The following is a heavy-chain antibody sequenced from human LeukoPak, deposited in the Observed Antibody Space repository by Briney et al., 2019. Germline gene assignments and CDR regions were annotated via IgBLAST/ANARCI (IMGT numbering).Heavy chain of an antibody. J-gene: IGHJ4*02. CDR3: ARGPRRYGSGSYYNY. V-gene: IGHV4-34*01. Sequence: SETLSLTCAVYGGSFSGYYWSWIRQPPGKGLEWIGEINHSGSTNYNPPLKSRVTISVDTSKNQFSLKLSSVTAADTAVYYCARGPRRYGSGSYYNYWGQGTLVTVSS. CDR1: GGSFSGYY. CDR2: INHSGST. D-gene: IGHD3-10*01.